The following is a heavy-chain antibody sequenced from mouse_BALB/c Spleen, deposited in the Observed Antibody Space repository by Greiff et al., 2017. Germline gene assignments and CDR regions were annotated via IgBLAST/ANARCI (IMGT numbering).Heavy chain of an antibody. Sequence: VPLQQSGPELVKPGASVKISCKASGYAFSSSWMNWVKQRPGQGLAWIGRLYPGDGDTNYNGKFKGKATLTADKSSSTAYMQLSSLTSVDSAVYFCARNYGNYVGYWGQGTTLTVSS. J-gene: IGHJ2*01. CDR1: GYAFSSSW. CDR3: ARNYGNYVGY. D-gene: IGHD2-1*01. V-gene: IGHV1-82*01. CDR2: LYPGDGDT.